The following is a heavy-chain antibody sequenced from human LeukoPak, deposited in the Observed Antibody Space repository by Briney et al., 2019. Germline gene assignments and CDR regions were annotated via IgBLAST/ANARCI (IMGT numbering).Heavy chain of an antibody. Sequence: SETLSLTCTVSGGSISSYYWSWIRQPPGKGQEWIGYIYYSGSTNYNPSLKSRVTISVDTSKNQFSLKLSSVTAADTAVYYCARDQGSGYYFDYWGQGTLVTVSS. CDR1: GGSISSYY. D-gene: IGHD6-25*01. V-gene: IGHV4-59*01. J-gene: IGHJ4*02. CDR2: IYYSGST. CDR3: ARDQGSGYYFDY.